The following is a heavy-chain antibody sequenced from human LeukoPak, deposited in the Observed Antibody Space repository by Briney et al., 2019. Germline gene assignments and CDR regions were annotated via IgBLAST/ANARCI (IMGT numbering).Heavy chain of an antibody. CDR3: ARVWDDSSGDGDY. V-gene: IGHV3-48*01. CDR1: GFTFSSYW. J-gene: IGHJ4*02. CDR2: ISSGSGTI. D-gene: IGHD3-22*01. Sequence: GGSLRLSCAASGFTFSSYWMNWVRQAPGKGLEWVSYISSGSGTIYYADSVKGRFTISRDNAKNSLYLQMNSLRAEDTAVYYCARVWDDSSGDGDYWGQGTLVTVSS.